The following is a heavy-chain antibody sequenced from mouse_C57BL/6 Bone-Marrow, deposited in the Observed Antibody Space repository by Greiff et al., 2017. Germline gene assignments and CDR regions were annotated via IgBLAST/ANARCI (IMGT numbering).Heavy chain of an antibody. V-gene: IGHV5-6*01. CDR1: GFTFSSYG. Sequence: EVTVVESGGDLVKPGGSLKLSCAASGFTFSSYGMSWVRQTPDKKLEWVATISSGGSYTYYPDSVKGRFTISRDNAKNTLYLQMSSLKSEDTAMYYCARLDGYYEAYWGQGTLVTVSA. D-gene: IGHD2-3*01. CDR3: ARLDGYYEAY. CDR2: ISSGGSYT. J-gene: IGHJ3*01.